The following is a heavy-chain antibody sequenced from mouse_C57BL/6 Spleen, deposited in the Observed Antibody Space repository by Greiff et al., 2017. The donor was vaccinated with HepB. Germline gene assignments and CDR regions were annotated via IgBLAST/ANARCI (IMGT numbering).Heavy chain of an antibody. CDR3: ARQLGSYAMDY. Sequence: EVHLVESGGDLVKPGGSLKLSCAASGFTFSSYGMSWVRQTPDKRLEWVATISSGGSYTYYPDSVKGRFTISRDNAKNTLYLQMSSLKSEDTAMYYCARQLGSYAMDYWGQGTSVTVSS. D-gene: IGHD4-1*01. J-gene: IGHJ4*01. CDR1: GFTFSSYG. CDR2: ISSGGSYT. V-gene: IGHV5-6*01.